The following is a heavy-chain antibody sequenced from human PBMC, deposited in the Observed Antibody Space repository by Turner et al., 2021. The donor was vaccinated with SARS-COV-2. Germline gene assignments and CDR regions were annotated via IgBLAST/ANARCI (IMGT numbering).Heavy chain of an antibody. CDR3: ARGDDFWSGYYAYGMDV. V-gene: IGHV3-21*01. D-gene: IGHD3-3*01. J-gene: IGHJ6*02. CDR1: GFTFSSYN. CDR2: ISSRSSYI. Sequence: EVQRVKSGGGLVKPGGSLSLSCAAPGFTFSSYNMNWVRQAPGKGLEWVSFISSRSSYIYYADSVKGRFTISRDNAKNSLYLQMNSLRAEDTAVYYCARGDDFWSGYYAYGMDVWGQGTTVTVSS.